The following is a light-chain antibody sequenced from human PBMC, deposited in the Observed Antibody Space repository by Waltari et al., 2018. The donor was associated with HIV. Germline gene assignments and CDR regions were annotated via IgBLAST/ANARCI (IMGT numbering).Light chain of an antibody. CDR2: WAS. CDR3: QQYYSTPCS. CDR1: QSVLYSSNNKNY. J-gene: IGKJ2*04. Sequence: DIVMTQSPDSLAVSLGERATIHCKSSQSVLYSSNNKNYLAWYQQKPGQPPKLLIYWASTRESGVPDRLSGSGSGTDFTLTISSLQAEDVAVYYCQQYYSTPCSFGQGTKLEIK. V-gene: IGKV4-1*01.